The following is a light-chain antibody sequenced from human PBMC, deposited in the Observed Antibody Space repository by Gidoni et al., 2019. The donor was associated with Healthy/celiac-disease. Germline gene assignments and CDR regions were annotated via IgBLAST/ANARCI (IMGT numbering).Light chain of an antibody. J-gene: IGKJ4*01. CDR1: QSVSSY. Sequence: EIVLTQSPATLSLSPGERATLSCRASQSVSSYLAWYQQKPGQAPRLLIYEASNRATGIPARFSGRGSGTDFTLTISSLEPEDLAVYYCQQRSNWPPLTFXGXTKVEIK. V-gene: IGKV3-11*01. CDR3: QQRSNWPPLT. CDR2: EAS.